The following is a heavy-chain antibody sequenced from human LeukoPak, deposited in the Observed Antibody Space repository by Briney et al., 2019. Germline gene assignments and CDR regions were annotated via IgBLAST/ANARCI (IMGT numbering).Heavy chain of an antibody. V-gene: IGHV3-64*01. CDR2: ISSKGGST. J-gene: IGHJ4*02. Sequence: PGGSLRLSCTASGFTFGDYAMHWVRQAPGKGLEYVSAISSKGGSTYYANSVKGRFTISRDNSKNTLYLQMGSLRAEDMAVYYCASGSSPRHYDILTGYYPFDYWGQGTLVTVSS. D-gene: IGHD3-9*01. CDR3: ASGSSPRHYDILTGYYPFDY. CDR1: GFTFGDYA.